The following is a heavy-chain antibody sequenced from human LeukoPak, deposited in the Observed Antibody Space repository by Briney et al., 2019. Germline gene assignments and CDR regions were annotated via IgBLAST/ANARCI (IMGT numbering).Heavy chain of an antibody. CDR3: ANGAPYDFWSGYSISYYYYMDV. Sequence: ASVKVSCKASGGTFSSYAISWVRQAPGQGLEWMGGIIPIFGTANYAQKFQGRVTITADKSTSTAYMELSSLRSEDTAVYYCANGAPYDFWSGYSISYYYYMDVWGKGTTVTVSS. CDR2: IIPIFGTA. CDR1: GGTFSSYA. V-gene: IGHV1-69*06. D-gene: IGHD3-3*01. J-gene: IGHJ6*03.